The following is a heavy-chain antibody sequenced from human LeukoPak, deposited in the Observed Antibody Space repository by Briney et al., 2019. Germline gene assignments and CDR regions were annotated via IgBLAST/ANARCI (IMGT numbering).Heavy chain of an antibody. CDR3: AKSINFLIAAAGSSDY. CDR2: ISASGGST. D-gene: IGHD6-13*01. Sequence: PGGSLRLSCAASGFTFSSYAMSWVREAPGEGLEWVSAISASGGSTYYADSVKGRFTISRDNSKNTLYLQMNSLRADDTAVYYCAKSINFLIAAAGSSDYWGQGTLVTVSP. CDR1: GFTFSSYA. V-gene: IGHV3-23*01. J-gene: IGHJ4*02.